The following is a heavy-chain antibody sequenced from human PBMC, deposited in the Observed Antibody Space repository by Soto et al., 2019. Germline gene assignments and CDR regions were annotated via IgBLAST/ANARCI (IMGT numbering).Heavy chain of an antibody. CDR1: GGSISSYY. CDR2: IYYSGST. Sequence: SETLSLTCTVSGGSISSYYWSWIRQPPGKGLEWIGYIYYSGSTNYNPSLKSRVTISVDTSKNQFSLKLSSVTAADTAVYYCARVAKVETTVLYYFDYWGQGTLVTVSS. J-gene: IGHJ4*02. D-gene: IGHD4-4*01. V-gene: IGHV4-59*01. CDR3: ARVAKVETTVLYYFDY.